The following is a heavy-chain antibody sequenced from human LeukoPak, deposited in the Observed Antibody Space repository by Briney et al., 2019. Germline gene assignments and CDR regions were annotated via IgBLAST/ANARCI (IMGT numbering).Heavy chain of an antibody. V-gene: IGHV3-30*02. Sequence: GGSLRLSSEASGFTFSHYAMHWVRQAPGRGLEWVAFLPYDGNNRCYADSVKGRFTISRDNSKNTLYLQMNNLTFDDTAIYYCAKDQWELIHYFDSWGQGAPVTVS. CDR2: LPYDGNNR. CDR1: GFTFSHYA. CDR3: AKDQWELIHYFDS. D-gene: IGHD4-23*01. J-gene: IGHJ4*02.